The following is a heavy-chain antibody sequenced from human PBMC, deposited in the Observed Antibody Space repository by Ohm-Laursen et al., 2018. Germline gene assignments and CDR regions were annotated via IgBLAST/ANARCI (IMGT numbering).Heavy chain of an antibody. CDR2: LYYSGTT. CDR3: ARHYVETMAGIRLDP. V-gene: IGHV4-30-4*08. CDR1: GASINSGDYW. J-gene: IGHJ5*02. Sequence: SQTLSLTCTVSGASINSGDYWWGWIRQPPGKGLEWVGYLYYSGTTYYNPSLKSRVTMSVDTSKNQFSVKLTSVTAADTAMYYCARHYVETMAGIRLDPWGQGTLVTVSS. D-gene: IGHD6-19*01.